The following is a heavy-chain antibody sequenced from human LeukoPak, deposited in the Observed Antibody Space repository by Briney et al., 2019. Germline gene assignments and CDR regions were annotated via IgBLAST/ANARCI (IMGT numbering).Heavy chain of an antibody. Sequence: PSETLSLTCAVSGYSISSGYYWGWIRQTPGKGLEWIGSLYHSGSTYYNPSLKSRVTMSVDTSKNQFSLKVTSVTAADTAAYYCARDYGTYFDYWGQGTLVTVSS. V-gene: IGHV4-38-2*02. CDR1: GYSISSGYY. D-gene: IGHD4-17*01. J-gene: IGHJ4*02. CDR3: ARDYGTYFDY. CDR2: LYHSGST.